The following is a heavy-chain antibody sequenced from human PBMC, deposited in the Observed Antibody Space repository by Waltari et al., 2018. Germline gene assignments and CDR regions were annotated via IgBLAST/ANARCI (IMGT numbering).Heavy chain of an antibody. Sequence: EVQLVESGGGLVQPGGSLRLSCAATGFTLSDYWMSWVRQGPGKGPGWLANIKKDGGEEYYVDSVRGRFTISRDNAKNSLYLQMNSLRPEDTAVYYCARDQWFGFDIWGQGTMVTVSS. CDR3: ARDQWFGFDI. CDR1: GFTLSDYW. D-gene: IGHD3-22*01. CDR2: IKKDGGEE. J-gene: IGHJ3*02. V-gene: IGHV3-7*01.